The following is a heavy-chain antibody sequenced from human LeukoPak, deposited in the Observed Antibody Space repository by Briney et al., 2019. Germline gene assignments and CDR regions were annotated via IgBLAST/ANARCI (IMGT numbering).Heavy chain of an antibody. CDR3: ARGTGGYWFDP. Sequence: TSETLSLTCAVYGGSFSGYYWSWIRQPPGKGLEWIGEINHSGSTNYNPSLKSRVTISVDTSKNQLSLKLSSVTAADTAVYYCARGTGGYWFDPWGQGTLVTVSS. D-gene: IGHD1-14*01. V-gene: IGHV4-34*01. CDR2: INHSGST. CDR1: GGSFSGYY. J-gene: IGHJ5*02.